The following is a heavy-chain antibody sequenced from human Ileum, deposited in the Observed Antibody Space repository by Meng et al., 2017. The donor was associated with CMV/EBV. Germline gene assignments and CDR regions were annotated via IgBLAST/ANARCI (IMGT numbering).Heavy chain of an antibody. J-gene: IGHJ4*02. V-gene: IGHV3-23*01. CDR2: ISADDDRT. Sequence: ESLKISCAASGFTFRKYAMNWIRRAPGKGLEWVSGISADDDRTYYADSVKGRFTSSRDKSKNTLFLQMDSLRAADTAVYYCAKDRKANIVVVPAPITFDYWGQGTLVTVSS. D-gene: IGHD2-2*02. CDR1: GFTFRKYA. CDR3: AKDRKANIVVVPAPITFDY.